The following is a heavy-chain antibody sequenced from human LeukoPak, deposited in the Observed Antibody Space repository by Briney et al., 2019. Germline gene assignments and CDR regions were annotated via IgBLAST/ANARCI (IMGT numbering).Heavy chain of an antibody. D-gene: IGHD3-9*01. CDR2: IIPIFGTA. J-gene: IGHJ5*02. Sequence: ASVKVSCKGSGGTFSSYAISWVRQAPGQGLEWMGGIIPIFGTANYAQKFQGRVTITADESTSTAYMELSSLRSEDTAVYYCALGGILTGYPFDPWGQGTLVTVSS. V-gene: IGHV1-69*01. CDR3: ALGGILTGYPFDP. CDR1: GGTFSSYA.